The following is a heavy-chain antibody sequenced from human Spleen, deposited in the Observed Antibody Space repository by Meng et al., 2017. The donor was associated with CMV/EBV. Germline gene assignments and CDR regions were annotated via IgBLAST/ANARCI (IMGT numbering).Heavy chain of an antibody. CDR2: INQSGST. D-gene: IGHD4-17*01. V-gene: IGHV4-34*01. Sequence: SETLSLTCAVYGGSFSGYYWSWIRQPPGKGLEWIGEINQSGSTNCNPTLKSRVTISVDTSKNQFSLKLSSVTAADTAVYYCARDRADYAVDYWGQGTLVTVSS. CDR1: GGSFSGYY. CDR3: ARDRADYAVDY. J-gene: IGHJ4*02.